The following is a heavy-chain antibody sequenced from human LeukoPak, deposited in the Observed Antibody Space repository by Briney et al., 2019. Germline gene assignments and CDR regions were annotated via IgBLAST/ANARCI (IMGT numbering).Heavy chain of an antibody. CDR1: GGSISSYY. CDR2: IYYSGST. V-gene: IGHV4-59*01. J-gene: IGHJ4*02. CDR3: ARAYDSSGCFDS. Sequence: SETLSLTCTVSGGSISSYYWSWLRQPPGKGLEWSGYIYYSGSTNYNTSLKSRVTISVDTSKNQFSLKLSSVTAADTAVYYCARAYDSSGCFDSSGQGTLVTVSS. D-gene: IGHD3-22*01.